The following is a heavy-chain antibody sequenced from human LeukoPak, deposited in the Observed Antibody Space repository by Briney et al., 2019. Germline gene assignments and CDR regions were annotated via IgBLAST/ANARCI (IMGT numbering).Heavy chain of an antibody. D-gene: IGHD3-16*02. CDR1: GGSISSYY. CDR3: ARVSSYDYVWGSYRPTFGAFDI. Sequence: PSETLSLTCTVSGGSISSYYWSWIRQPPGKGLEWIGYIYYSGSTNYNPSLKSRVTISVDTSKNQFSLKLSSVTAADTAVYYCARVSSYDYVWGSYRPTFGAFDIWGQGTMVTVSP. J-gene: IGHJ3*02. V-gene: IGHV4-59*01. CDR2: IYYSGST.